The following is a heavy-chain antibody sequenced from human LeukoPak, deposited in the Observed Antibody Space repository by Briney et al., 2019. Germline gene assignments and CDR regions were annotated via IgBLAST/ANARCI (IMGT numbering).Heavy chain of an antibody. D-gene: IGHD6-19*01. V-gene: IGHV3-21*01. CDR3: ARALGGSSGWLDYYYYYYMDV. Sequence: GGSLRLSCAASGFTFSSYSMNWVRQAPGKGLEWVSSIRSSSSYIYYADSVKGRFTISRDNAKNSLYLQMNSLRAEDTAVYYCARALGGSSGWLDYYYYYYMDVWGKGTTVTVSS. J-gene: IGHJ6*03. CDR1: GFTFSSYS. CDR2: IRSSSSYI.